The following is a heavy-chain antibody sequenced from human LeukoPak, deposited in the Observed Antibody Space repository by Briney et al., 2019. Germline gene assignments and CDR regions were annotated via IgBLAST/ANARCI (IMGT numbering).Heavy chain of an antibody. CDR3: ARDWGSSLYYFDY. J-gene: IGHJ4*02. V-gene: IGHV3-21*01. CDR2: ISSSSYI. Sequence: PGGSLRLSCAASGFTFSSYWMSWVRQAPGKGLEWVSSISSSSYIYYAGSVKGRFTISRDNAKNSLYLQMNSLRAEDTAVYYCARDWGSSLYYFDYWGQGTLVTVSS. CDR1: GFTFSSYW. D-gene: IGHD6-13*01.